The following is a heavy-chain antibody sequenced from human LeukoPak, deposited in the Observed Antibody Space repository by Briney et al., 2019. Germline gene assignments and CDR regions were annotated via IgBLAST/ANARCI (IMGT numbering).Heavy chain of an antibody. CDR3: AREDWNDGGGFDP. D-gene: IGHD1-1*01. CDR2: IYHSGST. J-gene: IGHJ5*02. CDR1: GSSITTAYF. Sequence: SETLSLTCTVSGSSITTAYFWGWIRQPPGKGLEWIGNIYHSGSTYYNPSLKSRVTMSVDTSKNQFSLKLSSVTAADTAVYYCAREDWNDGGGFDPWGQGTLVTVSS. V-gene: IGHV4-38-2*02.